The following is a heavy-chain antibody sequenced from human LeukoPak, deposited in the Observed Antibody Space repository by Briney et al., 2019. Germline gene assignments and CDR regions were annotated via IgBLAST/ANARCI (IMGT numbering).Heavy chain of an antibody. Sequence: ASVKVSCTSSVYTFTIYDINWLRQSTGQGLGWMGWMNPNSCNTGYAQKFQGRVTMTSNTSISTDYMELSSLRSEATAVYYCARATRVESFSSGWSTYYYYMDVWGKGTTVTISS. CDR2: MNPNSCNT. CDR3: ARATRVESFSSGWSTYYYYMDV. V-gene: IGHV1-8*01. J-gene: IGHJ6*03. CDR1: VYTFTIYD. D-gene: IGHD6-19*01.